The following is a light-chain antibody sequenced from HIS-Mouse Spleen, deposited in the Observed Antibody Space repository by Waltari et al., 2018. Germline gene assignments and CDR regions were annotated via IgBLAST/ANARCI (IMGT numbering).Light chain of an antibody. J-gene: IGLJ1*01. CDR2: GKN. V-gene: IGLV3-19*01. Sequence: SSELTQDPAVSVALGQTVRITCQGDSLRSSYPSWYQQKPGQAPVLVIYGKNNRPSGIPDRFSGSSSGNIASLTITGAQAEDEADYYCNSRDSSGNHYVFGTGTKVTVL. CDR3: NSRDSSGNHYV. CDR1: SLRSSY.